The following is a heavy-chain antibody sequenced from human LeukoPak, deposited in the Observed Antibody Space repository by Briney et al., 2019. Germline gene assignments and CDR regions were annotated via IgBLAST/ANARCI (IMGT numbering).Heavy chain of an antibody. CDR1: GFTFIDYD. CDR2: IGIRGDT. CDR3: ARGEIQVSGIHEFDY. Sequence: GGSLRLSCAVSGFTFIDYDMHWVRQVIGKGLEWVSAIGIRGDTHYSGSVKGRFTICRENGESSLYLQMNSLRAEDTAVYYCARGEIQVSGIHEFDYWSQSTLVTVSS. D-gene: IGHD6-19*01. V-gene: IGHV3-13*01. J-gene: IGHJ4*01.